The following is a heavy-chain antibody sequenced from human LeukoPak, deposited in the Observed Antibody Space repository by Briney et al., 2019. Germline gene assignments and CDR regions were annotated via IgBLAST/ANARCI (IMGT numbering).Heavy chain of an antibody. V-gene: IGHV3-48*04. D-gene: IGHD3-9*01. CDR2: ISSSSSTI. CDR1: GFTFSSYS. J-gene: IGHJ6*02. Sequence: GGFLRLSCAASGFTFSSYSMNWVRQAPGKGLEWVSYISSSSSTIYYADSVKGRFTISRDNAKNSLYLQMNSLRAEDTAVYYCARELRYFDWLFEAGYYYGMDVWGQGTTVTVSS. CDR3: ARELRYFDWLFEAGYYYGMDV.